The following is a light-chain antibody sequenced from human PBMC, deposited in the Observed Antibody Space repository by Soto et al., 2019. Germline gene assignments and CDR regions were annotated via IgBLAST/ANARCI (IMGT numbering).Light chain of an antibody. Sequence: DIQMTQSPSTLSASVGDRVTITCRASQSISSWLAWYQQKPGKAPKLLIYDASSLESGVPSRFSGSGSGTEFTLTISSLQXDDFATYYCQQYNSYGTFGQGTKVEIK. J-gene: IGKJ1*01. CDR3: QQYNSYGT. V-gene: IGKV1-5*01. CDR1: QSISSW. CDR2: DAS.